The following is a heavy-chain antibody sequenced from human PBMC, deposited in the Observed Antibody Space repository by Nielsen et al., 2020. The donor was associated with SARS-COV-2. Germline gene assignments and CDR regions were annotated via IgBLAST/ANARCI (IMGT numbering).Heavy chain of an antibody. Sequence: SETLSLTCTVSGGSISSGGYYWSWIRQHPGKGLEWIGYIYYSGSTYYNPSLKSRVTISVDTSKNQFSLKLSSVTAADTAVYYCARDYFGDYLDGFDIWGQGRLVTVSS. J-gene: IGHJ3*02. CDR3: ARDYFGDYLDGFDI. CDR1: GGSISSGGYY. CDR2: IYYSGST. D-gene: IGHD4-17*01. V-gene: IGHV4-31*03.